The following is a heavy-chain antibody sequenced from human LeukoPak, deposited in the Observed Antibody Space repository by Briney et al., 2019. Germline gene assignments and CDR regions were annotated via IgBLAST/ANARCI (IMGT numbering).Heavy chain of an antibody. D-gene: IGHD2-21*02. V-gene: IGHV3-21*01. J-gene: IGHJ3*02. CDR1: GFTFSSYS. CDR3: ARGMTAYCGGDCYSPSDFDI. Sequence: GGSLRLSCAASGFTFSSYSMNWVRQAPGKGLEWVSSISSSSSYIYYADSVKGRFTISRDNAKNSLYLQMNSLRAEDTAVYYCARGMTAYCGGDCYSPSDFDIWGHGTMVTVSS. CDR2: ISSSSSYI.